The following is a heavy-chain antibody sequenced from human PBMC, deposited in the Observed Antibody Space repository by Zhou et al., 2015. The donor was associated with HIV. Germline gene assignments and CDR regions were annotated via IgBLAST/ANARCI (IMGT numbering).Heavy chain of an antibody. V-gene: IGHV1-69*01. J-gene: IGHJ6*02. CDR1: GGAFSSYS. CDR3: ARDRETRTTYGVVVMEGMDV. Sequence: QVQLLQSGAEVKKPDSSVRVSCRGSGGAFSSYSISWVRQAPGQGLEWMGRDHSSLWLHQITHRNYQDRVTISADESTNTVYMELSRLTVDDTAVYYCARDRETRTTYGVVVMEGMDVWGQGTTVIVSS. CDR2: HSSLWLH. D-gene: IGHD3-3*01.